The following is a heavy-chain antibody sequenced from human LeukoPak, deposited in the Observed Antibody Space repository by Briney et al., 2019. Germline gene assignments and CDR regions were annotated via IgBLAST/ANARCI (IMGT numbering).Heavy chain of an antibody. J-gene: IGHJ4*02. Sequence: KASETLSLTCTVSGDSMNNYYWSWIRQPPGKGLEWIGYIYYSGSTNYNPSLESRVTISVDRSKNQFSLKLRSVTAADTAVYYCARDSGQDYGQGYYFDYWGQGTLVTVSS. CDR2: IYYSGST. V-gene: IGHV4-59*01. CDR3: ARDSGQDYGQGYYFDY. D-gene: IGHD4/OR15-4a*01. CDR1: GDSMNNYY.